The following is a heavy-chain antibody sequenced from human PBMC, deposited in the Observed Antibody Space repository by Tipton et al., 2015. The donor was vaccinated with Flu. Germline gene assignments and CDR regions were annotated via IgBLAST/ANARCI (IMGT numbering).Heavy chain of an antibody. V-gene: IGHV3-30*01. CDR1: GFTFSSYA. CDR3: ARANFDWLYYFDY. Sequence: SLRLSCAASGFTFSSYAIHWVRQAPGKGLEWVAVISYDGNNKYYADSVKGRFTISRDNSKNTLYLQMNSLKPVDTAVYYCARANFDWLYYFDYWGQGTLVTVSS. D-gene: IGHD3-9*01. CDR2: ISYDGNNK. J-gene: IGHJ4*02.